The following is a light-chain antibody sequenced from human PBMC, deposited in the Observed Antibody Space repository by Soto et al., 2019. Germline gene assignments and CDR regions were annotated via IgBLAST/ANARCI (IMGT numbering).Light chain of an antibody. V-gene: IGLV1-40*01. CDR2: SNT. CDR3: LSYDSGVTGAG. Sequence: QSVLTQPPSVSGAPGQTVTISCTGSSSNIGAGFDVHWYQQVPGTPPKLVLYSNTARPSGVPDRFSGSRSGSSGSLAFTGLQPEDEADYYCLSYDSGVTGAGFGTGTKLTVL. CDR1: SSNIGAGFD. J-gene: IGLJ1*01.